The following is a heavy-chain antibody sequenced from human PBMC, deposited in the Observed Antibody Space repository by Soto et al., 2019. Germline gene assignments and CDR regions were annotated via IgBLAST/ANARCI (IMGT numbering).Heavy chain of an antibody. CDR3: AKADRVRGVRIGNFQH. D-gene: IGHD3-10*01. V-gene: IGHV3-23*01. Sequence: EVQLLESRGGLVQPGGSLRLACAASGFTFSSYAMSWVRQAPGKGLEWVSATSGSGGSTYYADSVKGRFTISRDNSKNTLYLQMNSLRAEDTAVYYCAKADRVRGVRIGNFQHCGQGTLVTVSS. CDR1: GFTFSSYA. CDR2: TSGSGGST. J-gene: IGHJ1*01.